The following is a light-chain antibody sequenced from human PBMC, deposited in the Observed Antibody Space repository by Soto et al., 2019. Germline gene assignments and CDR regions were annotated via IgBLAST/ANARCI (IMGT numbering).Light chain of an antibody. Sequence: DIQMTQSPSSLSASVGDRVTITCRASQGIGNYLAWYQQKPGKVPKNLIYAASTLQSGVPSRFSGSGSGTDFTLTISSLQPEDVATYYCQQYYTAPETFGQGTKVEIK. CDR3: QQYYTAPET. V-gene: IGKV1-27*01. CDR1: QGIGNY. J-gene: IGKJ1*01. CDR2: AAS.